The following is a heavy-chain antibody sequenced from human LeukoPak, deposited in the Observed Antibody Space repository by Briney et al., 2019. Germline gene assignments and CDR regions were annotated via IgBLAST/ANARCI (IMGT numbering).Heavy chain of an antibody. CDR1: GGSFSGYY. CDR2: INHSGST. D-gene: IGHD1-7*01. V-gene: IGHV4-34*01. Sequence: SETLSLTCAVYGGSFSGYYWSWIRQPPGKGLEWIGEINHSGSTNYNPSLRSRVTISVDTSKNQFSLKLSSVTAADTAVYYCARGGKNWNYSSDYWGQGTLVTVSS. J-gene: IGHJ4*02. CDR3: ARGGKNWNYSSDY.